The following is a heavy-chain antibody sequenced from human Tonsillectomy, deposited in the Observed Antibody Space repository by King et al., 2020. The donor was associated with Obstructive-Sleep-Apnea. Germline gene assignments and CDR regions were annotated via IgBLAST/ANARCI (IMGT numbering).Heavy chain of an antibody. D-gene: IGHD6-13*01. J-gene: IGHJ3*01. Sequence: QLVQSGAEVKKPGASVKVSCKASGYTFTSYGITWVRQAPGQGLEWMGWISDYNGNTNYAQKFQGRVTMTTDTSTSTAYLEVRSLRSDDTAVYYCAGGESIASADFALDVWGQGTVVTVSS. V-gene: IGHV1-18*01. CDR1: GYTFTSYG. CDR2: ISDYNGNT. CDR3: AGGESIASADFALDV.